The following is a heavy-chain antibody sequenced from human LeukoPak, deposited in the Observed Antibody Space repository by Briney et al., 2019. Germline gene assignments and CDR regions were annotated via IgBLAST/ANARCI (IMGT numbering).Heavy chain of an antibody. V-gene: IGHV3-20*04. CDR2: INWNGGST. D-gene: IGHD3-10*01. CDR1: GFTFDDDG. Sequence: GGSLRLSCAASGFTFDDDGMSWVRQAPGKGLEWVSGINWNGGSTGYADSVKGRFTISRDNAKNSLYLQMNSLRAEDTALYYCAREGTPITMVRGVLDYWGQGTLVTVSS. J-gene: IGHJ4*02. CDR3: AREGTPITMVRGVLDY.